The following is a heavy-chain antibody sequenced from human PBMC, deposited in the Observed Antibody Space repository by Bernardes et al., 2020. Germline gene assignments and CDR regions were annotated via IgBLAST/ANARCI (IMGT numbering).Heavy chain of an antibody. CDR1: GFTFSSYG. D-gene: IGHD4-17*01. J-gene: IGHJ3*02. V-gene: IGHV3-30*18. Sequence: GGSLRLSCAASGFTFSSYGMHWVRQAPGKGLEWVAVISYDGSNKYCADSVKGRFTISRDNSKNTLYLQMNSLRAEDTAVYYCAKPTTVEPPADAFDIWGQGTMVTVSS. CDR3: AKPTTVEPPADAFDI. CDR2: ISYDGSNK.